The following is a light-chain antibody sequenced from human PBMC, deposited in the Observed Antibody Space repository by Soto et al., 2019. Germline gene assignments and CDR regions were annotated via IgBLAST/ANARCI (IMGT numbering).Light chain of an antibody. V-gene: IGKV3-20*01. J-gene: IGKJ1*01. Sequence: EFVLTQSPGTLSLSPGERATLSCRASQTVSTSHLAWYQQKPGQPPRLLIQSTSTRAAGIPDRLSGGVSATDFTLTMTWLEPEEFEMYYCDHYHCSPWTFGQGTKVDVK. CDR1: QTVSTSH. CDR2: STS. CDR3: DHYHCSPWT.